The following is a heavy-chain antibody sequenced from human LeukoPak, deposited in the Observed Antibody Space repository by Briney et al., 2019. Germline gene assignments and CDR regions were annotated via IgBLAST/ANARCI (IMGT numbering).Heavy chain of an antibody. V-gene: IGHV3-11*04. Sequence: PGGSLRLSCAASGFTFGTYYMSWIRQAPGKGLEWVSYISGSGSSIYYANSVKGRFTISRDNAKNSLYLQINSLRAGDTAVYYCGRGHYGVDYWGQGTLVTVSS. J-gene: IGHJ4*02. CDR2: ISGSGSSI. CDR3: GRGHYGVDY. D-gene: IGHD4-17*01. CDR1: GFTFGTYY.